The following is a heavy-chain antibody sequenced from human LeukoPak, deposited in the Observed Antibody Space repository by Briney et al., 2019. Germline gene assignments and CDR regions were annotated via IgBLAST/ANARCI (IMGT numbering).Heavy chain of an antibody. J-gene: IGHJ6*02. CDR2: IYYSGST. CDR3: ARATCSSTSCYTGPYGMDV. V-gene: IGHV4-59*01. D-gene: IGHD2-2*02. Sequence: SETLSLTCTVSGGSISSYYWSWIRQPPGKGLEWIGYIYYSGSTNYNPSLKSRVTISVDTSKNQFSLKLSSVTAADTAVYYCARATCSSTSCYTGPYGMDVWGQGTTVTVSS. CDR1: GGSISSYY.